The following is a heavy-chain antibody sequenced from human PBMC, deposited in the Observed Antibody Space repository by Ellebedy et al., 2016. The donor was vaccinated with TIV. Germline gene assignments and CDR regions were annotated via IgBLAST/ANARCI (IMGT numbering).Heavy chain of an antibody. CDR3: TTAPSMIVVEAGFDY. J-gene: IGHJ4*02. D-gene: IGHD3-22*01. Sequence: GESLKISXAASGFTFSNAWMSWVRQAPGKGLEWVGRIKSKTDGGTTDYAAPVKGRFTISRDDSKNTLYLQMNSLKTEDTAVYYCTTAPSMIVVEAGFDYWGQGTLVTVSS. CDR1: GFTFSNAW. CDR2: IKSKTDGGTT. V-gene: IGHV3-15*01.